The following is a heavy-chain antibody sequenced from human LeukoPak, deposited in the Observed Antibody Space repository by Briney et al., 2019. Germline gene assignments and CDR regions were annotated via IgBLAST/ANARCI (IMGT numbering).Heavy chain of an antibody. CDR1: GFTVGSAW. CDR3: VWEYSRSFNSWGQGTQVTVSSGWTFCHCDYYYYYSMDV. CDR2: IKSKSDGGTT. Sequence: GGSLRLSCAASGFTVGSAWMSWVRQAPGKGLEWVGRIKSKSDGGTTDYVAPLKGRFTISRDESKNTVYLQMDNLKTEDTAVYYVVWEYSRSFNSWGQGTQVTVSSGWTFCHCDYYYYYSMDVWGKGTTVTVSS. D-gene: IGHD6-6*01. V-gene: IGHV3-15*01. J-gene: IGHJ6*03.